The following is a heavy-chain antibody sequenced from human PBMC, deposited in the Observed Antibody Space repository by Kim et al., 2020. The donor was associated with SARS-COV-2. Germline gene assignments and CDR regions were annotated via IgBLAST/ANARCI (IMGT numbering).Heavy chain of an antibody. Sequence: ASVKVSCKASGYTFTGYYMHWVRQAPGQGLEWMGWINPNSGGTNYAQKFQGRVTMTRDTSISTAYMELSRLRSDDTAVYYCARAGYDFWSGYCLDYWGQGTLVTVSS. D-gene: IGHD3-3*01. J-gene: IGHJ4*02. V-gene: IGHV1-2*02. CDR1: GYTFTGYY. CDR2: INPNSGGT. CDR3: ARAGYDFWSGYCLDY.